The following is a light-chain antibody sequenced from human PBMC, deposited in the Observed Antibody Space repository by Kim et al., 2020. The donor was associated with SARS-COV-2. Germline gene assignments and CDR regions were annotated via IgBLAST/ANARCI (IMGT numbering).Light chain of an antibody. CDR1: QTINHY. CDR2: AAS. CDR3: QQSYSTPRT. Sequence: ASVRDRVTITCRASQTINHYLNWYQQKPGIAPTLLIFAASSLRSGVPSRFSGSGSGTDFTLTSSSLQPEDCATDYCQQSYSTPRTFGQGTKVDIK. V-gene: IGKV1-39*01. J-gene: IGKJ1*01.